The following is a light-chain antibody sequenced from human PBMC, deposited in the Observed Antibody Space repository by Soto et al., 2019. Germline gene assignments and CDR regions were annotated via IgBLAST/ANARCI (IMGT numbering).Light chain of an antibody. J-gene: IGKJ4*01. V-gene: IGKV3-20*01. CDR2: GAS. CDR3: QQDGSSPLT. CDR1: QSVSSSY. Sequence: EIVLTQSPGTLSLSPGERATLSCRASQSVSSSYLAWYQQKPGQAPRLLINGASSRATGIPDRFSGSGSGTDFTLTISRLEPEDFAVYYCQQDGSSPLTFGGGTKVELK.